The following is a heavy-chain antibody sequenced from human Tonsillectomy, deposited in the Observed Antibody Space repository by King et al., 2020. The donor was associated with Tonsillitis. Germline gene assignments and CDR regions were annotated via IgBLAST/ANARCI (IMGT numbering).Heavy chain of an antibody. CDR2: ISYDGSNE. J-gene: IGHJ5*02. V-gene: IGHV3-30-3*01. CDR1: GFTFSSYA. CDR3: NGWFGNTLEGWSDP. Sequence: VQLVESGEGVVQPGRSLRLSCAASGFTFSSYAMHWVRQAPGKGLEWVAVISYDGSNEYYAESVKGRFTISRDSSKNTLYLQMNSLRAEDTAVYYCNGWFGNTLEGWSDPWGQGTLVTVSS. D-gene: IGHD3-10*01.